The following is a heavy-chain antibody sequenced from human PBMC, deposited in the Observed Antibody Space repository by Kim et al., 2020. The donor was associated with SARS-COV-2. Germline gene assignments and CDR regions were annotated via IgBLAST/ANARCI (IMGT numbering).Heavy chain of an antibody. J-gene: IGHJ5*01. V-gene: IGHV4-39*01. CDR1: GGSISSSSYY. CDR2: IYYSGST. Sequence: SETLTLTCTVSGGSISSSSYYWGWIRQPPGKGLEWIGSIYYSGSTYYNPSLKSRVNISVDTSKNQFSLKLSSVTAADTAVYYTARHGGVATIQLGFDSWG. CDR3: ARHGGVATIQLGFDS. D-gene: IGHD5-12*01.